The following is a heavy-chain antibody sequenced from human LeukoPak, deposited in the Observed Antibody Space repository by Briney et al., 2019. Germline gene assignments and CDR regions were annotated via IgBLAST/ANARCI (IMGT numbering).Heavy chain of an antibody. V-gene: IGHV4-4*07. D-gene: IGHD5-18*01. CDR1: GGSISSYY. J-gene: IGHJ4*02. CDR2: IYTSGST. CDR3: ASSTRERRGYSYVQLEY. Sequence: SETLSLTCTVSGGSISSYYWSWIRQPAGKGLEWIGRIYTSGSTNYNPSLKSRVTMSVDTSKNQFSLKLSSVTAADTAVYYCASSTRERRGYSYVQLEYWGQGTLVTVSS.